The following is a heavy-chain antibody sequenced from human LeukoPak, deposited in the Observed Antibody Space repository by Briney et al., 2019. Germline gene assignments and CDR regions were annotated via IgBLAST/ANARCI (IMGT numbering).Heavy chain of an antibody. D-gene: IGHD3-22*01. CDR1: GFTFSSYA. V-gene: IGHV3-23*01. CDR2: ISGSGGST. J-gene: IGHJ4*02. CDR3: AKRNYDSSVFDY. Sequence: GGSLRLSCAASGFTFSSYAMSWVRQAPGKGLEWGSAISGSGGSTYYADSVKGRFTISRDNSKNTLYLQMNSLRAEDTAVYYCAKRNYDSSVFDYWGQGTLVTVSS.